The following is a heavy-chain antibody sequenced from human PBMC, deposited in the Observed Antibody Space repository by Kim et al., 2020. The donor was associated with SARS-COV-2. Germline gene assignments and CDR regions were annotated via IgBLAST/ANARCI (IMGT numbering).Heavy chain of an antibody. D-gene: IGHD1-26*01. CDR3: ARDSLLGGRYYDY. J-gene: IGHJ4*02. V-gene: IGHV1-46*01. Sequence: YEQKFQGRAPLTGETSTSTGYMELSSLGSEDAAVYYCARDSLLGGRYYDYWGQGTLVTVSS.